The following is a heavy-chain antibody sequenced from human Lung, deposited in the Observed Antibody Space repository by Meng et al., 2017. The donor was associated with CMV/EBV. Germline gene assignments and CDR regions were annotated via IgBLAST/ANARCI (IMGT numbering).Heavy chain of an antibody. V-gene: IGHV3-7*01. CDR1: GFTFNNFW. Sequence: GGSXRLXXAASGFTFNNFWMTWVRQPPGKGLEWVANIKEDATKRYYVDSVKGRFTISRDNAKNSLYLQMNSLRAEDTAVYYCATVRYYYDSSGYPYYWGQGTXVTVAS. CDR3: ATVRYYYDSSGYPYY. CDR2: IKEDATKR. D-gene: IGHD3-22*01. J-gene: IGHJ4*02.